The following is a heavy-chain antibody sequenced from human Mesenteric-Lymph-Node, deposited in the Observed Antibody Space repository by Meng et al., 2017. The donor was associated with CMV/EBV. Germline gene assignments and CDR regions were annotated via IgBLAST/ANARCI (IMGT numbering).Heavy chain of an antibody. CDR3: AREGGSGAYDFWSGYYYNWFDP. D-gene: IGHD3-3*01. Sequence: GGSLRLSCAASGFTFDDYGMSWVRQAPGKGLEWVSGINWNGGSTGYADSVKGRFTISRDNAKNSLYLQMNSLRAEDTALYYCAREGGSGAYDFWSGYYYNWFDPWGQGTLVTVPQ. J-gene: IGHJ5*02. CDR2: INWNGGST. CDR1: GFTFDDYG. V-gene: IGHV3-20*04.